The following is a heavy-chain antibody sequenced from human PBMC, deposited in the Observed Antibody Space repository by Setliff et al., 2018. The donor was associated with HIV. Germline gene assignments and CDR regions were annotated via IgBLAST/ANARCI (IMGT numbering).Heavy chain of an antibody. D-gene: IGHD4-17*01. Sequence: SETLSLTCTVSGPSVNIHYWSWIRQSPGNGFEWIGYIYSTGSTNYNPSLRSRVTISTVASRTQFSLKVTSVTAADTAVYYCAKGAGFYGDYTFDHWGQGRQVTVSS. CDR1: GPSVNIHY. CDR3: AKGAGFYGDYTFDH. J-gene: IGHJ4*02. V-gene: IGHV4-59*02. CDR2: IYSTGST.